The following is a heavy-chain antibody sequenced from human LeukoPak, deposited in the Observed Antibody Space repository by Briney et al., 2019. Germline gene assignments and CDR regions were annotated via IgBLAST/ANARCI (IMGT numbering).Heavy chain of an antibody. V-gene: IGHV4-39*07. CDR2: IYYSGST. CDR3: ARDQAGGADSSGYYSSGDY. CDR1: GGSISSSSYY. Sequence: SETLSLTYTVSGGSISSSSYYWGWIRQPPGKGLEWIGNIYYSGSTYYNPSLKSRVTISVDTSKNQFSLKLSSVTAADTAVYYCARDQAGGADSSGYYSSGDYWGQGTLVTVSS. J-gene: IGHJ4*02. D-gene: IGHD3-22*01.